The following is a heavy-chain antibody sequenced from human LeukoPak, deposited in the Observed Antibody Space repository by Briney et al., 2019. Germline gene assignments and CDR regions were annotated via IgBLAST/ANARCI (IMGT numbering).Heavy chain of an antibody. D-gene: IGHD3-9*01. V-gene: IGHV3-23*01. CDR3: AKGPTQRFFDPQSYYMDV. CDR1: GFTFSSYA. J-gene: IGHJ6*03. CDR2: ISGSGGST. Sequence: GGSLRLSCAASGFTFSSYAMSWVRQAPGKGLEWVSAISGSGGSTYYADSVKGRFSISRDLSKNTLYLQMNSLRDEDTAIYYCAKGPTQRFFDPQSYYMDVWGKGTTVTISS.